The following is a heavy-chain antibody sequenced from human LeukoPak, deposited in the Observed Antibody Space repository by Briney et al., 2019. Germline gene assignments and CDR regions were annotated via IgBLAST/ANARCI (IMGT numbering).Heavy chain of an antibody. Sequence: SETLSLTCAAYGGSFSGYYWGWIRQPPGKGLEWIGEINHSGSTNYNPSLKSRVTISVDTSKNQFSLKLSSVTAADTAVYYCARRYYYDSSGSQSSPIDYWGQGTLVTVSS. CDR3: ARRYYYDSSGSQSSPIDY. V-gene: IGHV4-34*01. CDR1: GGSFSGYY. CDR2: INHSGST. J-gene: IGHJ4*02. D-gene: IGHD3-22*01.